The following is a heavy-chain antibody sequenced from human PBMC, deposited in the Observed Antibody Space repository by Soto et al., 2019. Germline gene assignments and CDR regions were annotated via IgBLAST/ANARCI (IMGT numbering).Heavy chain of an antibody. V-gene: IGHV1-8*01. CDR1: GYTFTSYD. CDR2: MNPNSGNT. CDR3: ARELPTTSYYDFWSGYYPGNWFDP. D-gene: IGHD3-3*01. J-gene: IGHJ5*02. Sequence: VASVKVSCKASGYTFTSYDINWVRQATGQGLEWMGWMNPNSGNTGYAQKFQGRVTMTRNTSISTAYMELSSLRSEDTAVYYCARELPTTSYYDFWSGYYPGNWFDPWGQGTLVTVSS.